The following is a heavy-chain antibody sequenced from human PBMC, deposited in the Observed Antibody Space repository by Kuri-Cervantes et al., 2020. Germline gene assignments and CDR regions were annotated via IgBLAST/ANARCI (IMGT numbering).Heavy chain of an antibody. J-gene: IGHJ4*02. Sequence: SGPTLVKPTQTLTLTCTFSGFSLSTSGMRVSWIRQPPGKALEWLARIDWDDDKFYSTSLKTRLTISKDTSKNQVVLTMTNMDPVDTATYYCTHRRRTSGTYYIDYWGQGTLVTVSS. CDR1: GFSLSTSGMR. CDR2: IDWDDDK. D-gene: IGHD3-10*01. V-gene: IGHV2-70*12. CDR3: THRRRTSGTYYIDY.